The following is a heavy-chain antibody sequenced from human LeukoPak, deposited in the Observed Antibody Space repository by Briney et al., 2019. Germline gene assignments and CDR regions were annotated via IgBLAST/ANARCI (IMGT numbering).Heavy chain of an antibody. J-gene: IGHJ4*02. CDR3: ARGYYDSSGFIPGEFDY. CDR1: GGSISSGGYS. D-gene: IGHD3-22*01. CDR2: IYHSGST. Sequence: SETLSLTCAVSGGSISSGGYSWSWIRQPPGKGLEWIGYIYHSGSTYYNPSLKSRVTISVDRSKNQFSLKLSSVTAADTAVYYCARGYYDSSGFIPGEFDYWGQGTLVTVSS. V-gene: IGHV4-30-2*01.